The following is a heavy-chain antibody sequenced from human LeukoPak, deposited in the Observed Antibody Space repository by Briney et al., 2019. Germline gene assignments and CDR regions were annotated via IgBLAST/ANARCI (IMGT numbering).Heavy chain of an antibody. CDR1: GFTFSSYS. CDR3: AKAALYSSSLYIDY. J-gene: IGHJ4*02. CDR2: ISGSGGST. V-gene: IGHV3-23*01. D-gene: IGHD6-13*01. Sequence: GGSLRLSCAASGFTFSSYSMNWVGQAPGKGLEWVSAISGSGGSTYYADSVKGRFTISRDNSKNTLYLQMNSLGAEDTAVYYCAKAALYSSSLYIDYWGQGTLVTVSS.